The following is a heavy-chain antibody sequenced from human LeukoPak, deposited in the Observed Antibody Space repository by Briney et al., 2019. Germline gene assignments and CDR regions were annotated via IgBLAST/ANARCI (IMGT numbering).Heavy chain of an antibody. CDR3: ARDIYYGSGSPPYGMDV. Sequence: ASVKVSCKASGYTFTSYAMHWVRQAPGQRLEWMGWINAGNGNTKYSQKFQGRVTITRDTSASTAYMELSSLRSEDTAVYYCARDIYYGSGSPPYGMDVWGQGTTVTVSS. V-gene: IGHV1-3*01. D-gene: IGHD3-10*01. CDR2: INAGNGNT. CDR1: GYTFTSYA. J-gene: IGHJ6*02.